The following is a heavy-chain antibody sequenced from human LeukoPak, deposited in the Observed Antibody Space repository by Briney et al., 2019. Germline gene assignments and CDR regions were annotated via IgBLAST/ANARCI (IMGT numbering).Heavy chain of an antibody. Sequence: GGSLRLSCGASGFTFTSAWMNWVRQAPGKGLEWVAVIWYDGSNKYYADSVKGRFTISRDNSKNTLYLQMNSLRAEDTAVYYCARDRRQLGLDYWGQGTLVTVSS. CDR2: IWYDGSNK. J-gene: IGHJ4*02. CDR1: GFTFTSAW. D-gene: IGHD6-6*01. CDR3: ARDRRQLGLDY. V-gene: IGHV3-33*08.